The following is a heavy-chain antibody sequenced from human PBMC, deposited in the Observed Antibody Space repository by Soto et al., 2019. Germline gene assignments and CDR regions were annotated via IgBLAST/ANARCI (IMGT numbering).Heavy chain of an antibody. V-gene: IGHV4-39*02. J-gene: IGHJ6*02. CDR1: GGSISSSSYY. D-gene: IGHD1-1*01. CDR3: AREDDGRDSLDV. CDR2: IYYSGST. Sequence: PSETLSLTCTVSGGSISSSSYYWGWIRQPPGKGLEWIGSIYYSGSTYYNPSLKSRVTISVDTSKNQFSLHLTSVTAADTAVYFCAREDDGRDSLDVWGQGTTVTVSS.